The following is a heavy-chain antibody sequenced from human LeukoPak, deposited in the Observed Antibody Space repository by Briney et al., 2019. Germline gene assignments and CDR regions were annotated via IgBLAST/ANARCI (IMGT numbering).Heavy chain of an antibody. CDR1: GFTFSNAW. CDR2: IKSKTDGGTT. CDR3: TTEEGSGYYRDAFDI. V-gene: IGHV3-15*01. Sequence: GGSLRLSCAASGFTFSNAWMSWVRQAPGKGLEWVGRIKSKTDGGTTDYAAPVKGRFTISRDDSKNTLYLQVNSLKTEDTAVYYCTTEEGSGYYRDAFDIWGQGTMVTVSS. J-gene: IGHJ3*02. D-gene: IGHD3-22*01.